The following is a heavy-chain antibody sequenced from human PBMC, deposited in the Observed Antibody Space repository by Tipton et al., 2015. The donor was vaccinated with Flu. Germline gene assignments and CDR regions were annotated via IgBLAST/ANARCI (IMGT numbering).Heavy chain of an antibody. CDR1: GYTFTSYG. D-gene: IGHD2/OR15-2a*01. CDR2: ISAYNGNT. V-gene: IGHV1-18*01. CDR3: AGKGSLSRRPYYYYGMDV. J-gene: IGHJ6*02. Sequence: QLVQSGAEVKKPGASVKVSCKASGYTFTSYGISWVRQAPGQGLEWMGWISAYNGNTNYAQKLQGRVTMTTDTSTSTAYMELRSLRSDDPAVYYCAGKGSLSRRPYYYYGMDVWGQGTTVTVSS.